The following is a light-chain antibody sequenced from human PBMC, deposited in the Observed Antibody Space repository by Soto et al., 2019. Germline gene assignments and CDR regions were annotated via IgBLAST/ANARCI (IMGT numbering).Light chain of an antibody. CDR2: GAS. J-gene: IGKJ1*01. CDR1: QSVSSNY. V-gene: IGKV3-20*01. Sequence: DIVLTQSPGTLSLSPGERATLSCRASQSVSSNYLAWYQQKPGQAPRLLIFGASGRATGIPDRFGGSGSGTDFTLTISRLEPEDFAVYYCQQYGSPWWTFGQGTKVDIK. CDR3: QQYGSPWWT.